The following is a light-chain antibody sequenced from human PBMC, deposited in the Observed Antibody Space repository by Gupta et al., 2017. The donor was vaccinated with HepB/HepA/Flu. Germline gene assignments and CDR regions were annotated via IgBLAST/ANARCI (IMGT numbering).Light chain of an antibody. CDR3: GACDTSLSAGV. Sequence: QAVLTQPPAVAAAPGRKVTTSCSGSSSNIANNYVSWYQQLPGTAPKLLIYDNTKRPSGIPDRFSGSTSGTSASLGITGLQTGDEADYYCGACDTSLSAGVFGGGSKLTVL. J-gene: IGLJ2*01. V-gene: IGLV1-51*01. CDR2: DNT. CDR1: SSNIANNY.